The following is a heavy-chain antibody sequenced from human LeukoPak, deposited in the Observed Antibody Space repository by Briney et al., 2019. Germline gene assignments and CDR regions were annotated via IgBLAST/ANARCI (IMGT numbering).Heavy chain of an antibody. V-gene: IGHV1-46*01. J-gene: IGHJ4*02. Sequence: ASVKVSCKASGYTFTSYYMHWVRQAPGQGLEWMGIINPSGGSTSYAQKFQGRVTMTRDTSTSTVYMELSSLRSEDTAVYYCARDRCSGSSCYDYFDYWGQGTLVTVSS. CDR2: INPSGGST. D-gene: IGHD2-15*01. CDR1: GYTFTSYY. CDR3: ARDRCSGSSCYDYFDY.